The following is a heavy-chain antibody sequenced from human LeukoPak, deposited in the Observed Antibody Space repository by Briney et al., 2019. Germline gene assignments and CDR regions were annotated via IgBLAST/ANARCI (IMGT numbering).Heavy chain of an antibody. Sequence: ASVKVSFKASGYTFISYYMHWVRQAPGQGLEWMGIIKPSGGSASYAQKFQGRVTMTRDTSTSTVYMELSSLRSEDTAVYYCAREGGSGSYSYHFDFWGQGAPLTVSS. D-gene: IGHD1-26*01. CDR2: IKPSGGSA. CDR1: GYTFISYY. CDR3: AREGGSGSYSYHFDF. J-gene: IGHJ4*02. V-gene: IGHV1-46*01.